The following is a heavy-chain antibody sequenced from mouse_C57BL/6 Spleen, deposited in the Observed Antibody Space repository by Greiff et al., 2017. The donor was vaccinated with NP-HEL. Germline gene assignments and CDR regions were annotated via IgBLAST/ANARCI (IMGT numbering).Heavy chain of an antibody. J-gene: IGHJ4*01. CDR1: GFTFSDYG. CDR2: ISSGSSTI. V-gene: IGHV5-17*01. D-gene: IGHD1-1*01. CDR3: ARHYGTSMDY. Sequence: EVHLVESGGGLVKPGGSLKLSCAASGFTFSDYGLHWVRQAPEKGLEWVAYISSGSSTIYYADTVKGRFTISRDNAKNTLFLQMTSLRSEDTAMYYCARHYGTSMDYWGQGTSVTVSS.